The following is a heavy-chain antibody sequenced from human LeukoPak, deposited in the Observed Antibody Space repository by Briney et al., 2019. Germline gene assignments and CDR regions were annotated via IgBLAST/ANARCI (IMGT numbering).Heavy chain of an antibody. V-gene: IGHV4-39*01. Sequence: TSETLSLTCTVSGGSISSSSYYWGWIRQPPGKGLEWIGSIYYSGSTYYNPSLKSRVTISVDTSKNQFSLKPSSVTAADTAVYYCARPYSSSWSINVDAFDIWGQGTMVTVSS. CDR2: IYYSGST. D-gene: IGHD6-13*01. CDR3: ARPYSSSWSINVDAFDI. J-gene: IGHJ3*02. CDR1: GGSISSSSYY.